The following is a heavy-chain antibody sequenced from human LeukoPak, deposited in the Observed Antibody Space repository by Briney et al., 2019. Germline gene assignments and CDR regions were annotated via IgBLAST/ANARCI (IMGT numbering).Heavy chain of an antibody. Sequence: SETLSLTCTVSNGSISSGGYYWSWIRHHPGKGLEWFGYIYYSGSTYYNPSLKSRVTISVDTSKNQFSLKMSSVTAADTAVYYCARSDGYNGDYWGQGTMVTVSS. D-gene: IGHD5-24*01. V-gene: IGHV4-31*03. CDR3: ARSDGYNGDY. CDR2: IYYSGST. J-gene: IGHJ4*02. CDR1: NGSISSGGYY.